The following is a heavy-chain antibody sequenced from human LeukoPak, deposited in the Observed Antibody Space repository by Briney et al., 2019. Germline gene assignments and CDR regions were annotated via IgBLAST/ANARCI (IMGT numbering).Heavy chain of an antibody. CDR2: INPSIDVT. Sequence: ASVKVSCKASGYTFTGYYMHWVRQAPGQGLEWMGWINPSIDVTNYAQNFQGRVTMTRDTSINTAYMELNRLTSDDTAVYYCAVWFGTYWGQGTLVTVSS. J-gene: IGHJ4*02. D-gene: IGHD3-10*01. CDR1: GYTFTGYY. V-gene: IGHV1-2*02. CDR3: AVWFGTY.